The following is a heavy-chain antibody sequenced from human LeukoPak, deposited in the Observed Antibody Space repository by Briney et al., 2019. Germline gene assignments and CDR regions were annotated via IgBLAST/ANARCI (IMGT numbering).Heavy chain of an antibody. Sequence: SETLSLTCAVYGGSFSDYFWSWIRQPPGKGLEWIGEINHSGSTNYSPSLKSRVTISVDTCKNQFSLKLSSVTAADTAVYYCARAPKYYYDSSGYANWYFDLWGRGTLVTVSS. CDR3: ARAPKYYYDSSGYANWYFDL. CDR1: GGSFSDYF. J-gene: IGHJ2*01. V-gene: IGHV4-34*01. D-gene: IGHD3-22*01. CDR2: INHSGST.